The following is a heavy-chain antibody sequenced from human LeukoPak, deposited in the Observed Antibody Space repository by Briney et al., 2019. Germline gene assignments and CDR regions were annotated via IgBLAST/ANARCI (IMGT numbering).Heavy chain of an antibody. J-gene: IGHJ5*02. Sequence: SKTLSLTCAVYGGSFSGYYWSWIRQPPGKGLEWIGEINHSGSTNYNPSLKSRVTISVDTSKNQFSLKLSSVTAADTAVYYCARGGDIVVVVAATGINWFDPWGQGTLVTVSS. V-gene: IGHV4-34*01. CDR3: ARGGDIVVVVAATGINWFDP. CDR1: GGSFSGYY. CDR2: INHSGST. D-gene: IGHD2-15*01.